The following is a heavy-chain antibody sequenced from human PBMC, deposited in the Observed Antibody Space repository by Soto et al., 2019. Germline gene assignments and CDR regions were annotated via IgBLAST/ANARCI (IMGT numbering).Heavy chain of an antibody. J-gene: IGHJ4*02. Sequence: EVQLVESGGGLVQPGRSLRLSCAASGFTFDDYAMHWVRQAPGKGLEWVSGISWNSGSIGYADSVKGRFTISRDTAKNSLYLQMNSLRAEDTALYYCAKDITSSPQWLATDYWGQGTLVTVSS. CDR2: ISWNSGSI. CDR3: AKDITSSPQWLATDY. CDR1: GFTFDDYA. D-gene: IGHD6-19*01. V-gene: IGHV3-9*01.